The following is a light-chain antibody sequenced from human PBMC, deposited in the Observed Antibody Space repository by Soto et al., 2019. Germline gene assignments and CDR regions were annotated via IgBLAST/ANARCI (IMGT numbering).Light chain of an antibody. CDR1: QSISNY. V-gene: IGKV1-39*01. J-gene: IGKJ4*01. Sequence: DMEMTQSPSSLSASVGDRVTITCRASQSISNYLNWYQHKPGKVPKLLIYAASSLQSGVPTRFSGSGSGTHFTLTINSLQPEDFATYYCQQSYGTPLTFGGGTMIEIK. CDR3: QQSYGTPLT. CDR2: AAS.